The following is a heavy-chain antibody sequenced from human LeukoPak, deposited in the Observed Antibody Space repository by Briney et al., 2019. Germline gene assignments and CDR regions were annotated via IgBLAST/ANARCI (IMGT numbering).Heavy chain of an antibody. CDR2: INTDGSST. D-gene: IGHD2-2*01. CDR3: AAQVVPAAPFDY. J-gene: IGHJ4*02. CDR1: GFTFSNYW. Sequence: GGSLRLSCAASGFTFSNYWMHWVRQAPGKGLVWVSRINTDGSSTSYADSVKGRFTISRDNAKNTLYLQMNSLRAEDTAVYYCAAQVVPAAPFDYWGQGTLVTVSS. V-gene: IGHV3-74*01.